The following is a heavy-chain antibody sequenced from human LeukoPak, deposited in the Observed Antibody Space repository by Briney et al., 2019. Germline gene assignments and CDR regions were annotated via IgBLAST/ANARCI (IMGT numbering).Heavy chain of an antibody. D-gene: IGHD6-13*01. V-gene: IGHV3-74*01. CDR3: ARDSAIAAAGAPYYYYYYMDV. J-gene: IGHJ6*03. CDR1: GFTFSSYW. Sequence: GGSLRLSCAASGFTFSSYWMHWVRQAPGKGLVWVSRINSDGSSTSYADSVKGRFTISRDNAKNSLYLQMNSLRAEDTAVYYCARDSAIAAAGAPYYYYYYMDVWGKGTTVTISS. CDR2: INSDGSST.